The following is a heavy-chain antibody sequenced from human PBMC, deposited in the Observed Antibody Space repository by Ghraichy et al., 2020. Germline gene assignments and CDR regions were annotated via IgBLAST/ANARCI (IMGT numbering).Heavy chain of an antibody. V-gene: IGHV3-30*02. CDR3: AKDRDTAMVLGWGDAFDI. CDR1: GFTFSSYG. J-gene: IGHJ3*02. Sequence: GGSLRLSCAASGFTFSSYGMHWVRQAPGKGLEWVAFIRYDGSNKYYADSVKGRFTISRDSSKNTLYLQMNSRRAEDTAVYYCAKDRDTAMVLGWGDAFDIWGQGTMVTVSS. CDR2: IRYDGSNK. D-gene: IGHD5-18*01.